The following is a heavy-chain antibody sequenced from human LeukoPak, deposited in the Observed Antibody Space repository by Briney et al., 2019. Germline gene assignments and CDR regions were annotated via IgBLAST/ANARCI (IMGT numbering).Heavy chain of an antibody. J-gene: IGHJ1*01. CDR1: GGSISSSNW. D-gene: IGHD4-17*01. CDR3: ARSGDYGDYDEYFQH. V-gene: IGHV4-4*02. Sequence: SGTLSLTCAVSGGSISSSNWWSWVRQPPGKGLEWIGEIYHSGSTNYNPSLKSRVTISVDKSKNQFSLKLSSVTAADTAVYYCARSGDYGDYDEYFQHWGQGTLVTVSS. CDR2: IYHSGST.